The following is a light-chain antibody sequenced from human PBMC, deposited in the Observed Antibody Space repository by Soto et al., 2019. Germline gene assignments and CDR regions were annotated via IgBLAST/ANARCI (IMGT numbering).Light chain of an antibody. Sequence: QSVLTKPSYVSGSAGQSITISCTGTSSDVGSYNLVSWYQQHPGKAPKLMIYEVSKRPSGVSNRFSGSKSGNTASLTISGLQAEDEADYYCCSYAGSSTFPYVFGTGTKVTVL. J-gene: IGLJ1*01. V-gene: IGLV2-23*02. CDR1: SSDVGSYNL. CDR2: EVS. CDR3: CSYAGSSTFPYV.